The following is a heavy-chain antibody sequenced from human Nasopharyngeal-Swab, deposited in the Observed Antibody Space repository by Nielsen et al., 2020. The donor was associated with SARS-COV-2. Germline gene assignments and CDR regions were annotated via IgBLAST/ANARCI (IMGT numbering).Heavy chain of an antibody. CDR2: ISYDGSNK. CDR1: GFTFSSYA. Sequence: GESLKISCAASGFTFSSYAMHWARQAPGKGLEWVAVISYDGSNKYYADSVKGRFTISRDNSKNTLYLQMNSLRAEDTAVYYCARDGAAGRGSYYFDYWGQGTLVTVSS. J-gene: IGHJ4*02. V-gene: IGHV3-30*04. CDR3: ARDGAAGRGSYYFDY. D-gene: IGHD6-13*01.